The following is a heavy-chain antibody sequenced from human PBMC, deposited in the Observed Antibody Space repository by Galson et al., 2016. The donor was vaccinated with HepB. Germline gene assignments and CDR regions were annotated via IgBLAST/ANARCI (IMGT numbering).Heavy chain of an antibody. D-gene: IGHD5-18*01. CDR1: GFTFSGSA. Sequence: LRLSCAASGFTFSGSAMHWVRQASGKGLEWVGRIRSKANSYATAYAASVKGRFTISRDDSKNTAYLQMNSLKTEDTAVYYCTRHISRTDTAMVYGFDPWGQGTLVTVSS. V-gene: IGHV3-73*01. CDR2: IRSKANSYAT. CDR3: TRHISRTDTAMVYGFDP. J-gene: IGHJ5*02.